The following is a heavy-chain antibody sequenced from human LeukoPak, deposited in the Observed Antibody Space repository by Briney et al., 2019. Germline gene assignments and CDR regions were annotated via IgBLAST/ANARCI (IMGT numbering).Heavy chain of an antibody. J-gene: IGHJ4*02. V-gene: IGHV1-18*01. D-gene: IGHD3-3*01. CDR1: GYTFTSYG. Sequence: ASVKVSCKASGYTFTSYGISWVRQAPGQGLEWMGWISAYNGNTNYAQRLQGRVTMTTDTSTSTAYMELRSLRSDDTAVYYCARDSNDFWSGPTFDYWGQGTLVTVSS. CDR2: ISAYNGNT. CDR3: ARDSNDFWSGPTFDY.